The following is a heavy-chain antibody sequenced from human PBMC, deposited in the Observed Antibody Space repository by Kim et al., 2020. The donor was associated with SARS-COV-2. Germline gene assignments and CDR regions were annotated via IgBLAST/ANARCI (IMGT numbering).Heavy chain of an antibody. CDR3: AKDRGITGRNGFFDY. D-gene: IGHD1-20*01. V-gene: IGHV3-30*18. CDR1: GFTFSNSG. CDR2: MSHDGGIE. Sequence: GGSLRLSCAASGFTFSNSGMHRVRQAPGKGLEWVALMSHDGGIEYYADPVRGRFTISRDNSKNTLFLQMNGLRGEDAAVYYCAKDRGITGRNGFFDYWGQGTLVTVSS. J-gene: IGHJ4*02.